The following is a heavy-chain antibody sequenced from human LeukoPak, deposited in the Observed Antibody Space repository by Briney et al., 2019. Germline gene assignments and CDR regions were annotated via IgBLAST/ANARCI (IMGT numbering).Heavy chain of an antibody. V-gene: IGHV1-2*02. CDR1: GYTFTGYY. Sequence: ASVKVSCKASGYTFTGYYMHWVRQAPGQGLEWMGWINPNSGGTNYAQKFQGRVTMARDTSITTAYMELSRLRSDDTAVYYCARVVAGNWFDPWGQGTLVTVSS. CDR3: ARVVAGNWFDP. J-gene: IGHJ5*02. CDR2: INPNSGGT. D-gene: IGHD6-19*01.